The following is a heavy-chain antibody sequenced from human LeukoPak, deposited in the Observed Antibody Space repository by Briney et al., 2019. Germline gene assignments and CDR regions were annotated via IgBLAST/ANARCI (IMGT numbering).Heavy chain of an antibody. CDR2: IYYSGSV. Sequence: KTSETLSLTCTVSGGSLTSYYWSWIRQPPGKGLQWIGYIYYSGSVNYNPSLKSRVTISVDTSKNQFSLNLSSVTAADTAVYYCARLGSYFDYCGQGTQVTVSS. J-gene: IGHJ4*02. CDR1: GGSLTSYY. V-gene: IGHV4-59*08. CDR3: ARLGSYFDY.